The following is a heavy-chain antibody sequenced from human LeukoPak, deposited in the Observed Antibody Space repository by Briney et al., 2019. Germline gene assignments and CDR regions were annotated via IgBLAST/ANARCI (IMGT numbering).Heavy chain of an antibody. CDR3: TRDTGTTGEVKFDP. V-gene: IGHV4-34*01. D-gene: IGHD4-17*01. Sequence: PSETLSLTCAVFGGSLSGYYWSWIRQPPGKGLEWIAEINRSGSPNYNPSLKSRVTMSVDTSKSQFSLNLMSVTAADTAVYYCTRDTGTTGEVKFDPWGQGTLVTVSP. J-gene: IGHJ5*02. CDR1: GGSLSGYY. CDR2: INRSGSP.